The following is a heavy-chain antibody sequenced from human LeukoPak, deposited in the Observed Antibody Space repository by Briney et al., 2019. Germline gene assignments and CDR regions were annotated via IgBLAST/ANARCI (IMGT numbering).Heavy chain of an antibody. CDR1: GFTFSSYW. CDR3: ARYCGGDCYGMDV. D-gene: IGHD2-21*01. V-gene: IGHV3-7*01. J-gene: IGHJ6*02. Sequence: QSGGSLRLSCAASGFTFSSYWMSWVRQVPGKGLQWVANIKQDGSEKDYVDSVKGRFTISRDNAKNSLYLQMNSLRAEDTAIYYCARYCGGDCYGMDVWGQGTTVTVFS. CDR2: IKQDGSEK.